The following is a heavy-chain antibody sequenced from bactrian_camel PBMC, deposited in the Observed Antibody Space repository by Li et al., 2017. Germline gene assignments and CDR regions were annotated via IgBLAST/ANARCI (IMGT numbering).Heavy chain of an antibody. CDR2: ITIDGQT. CDR3: AADLQARCLYSDTVELQH. CDR1: GNIDDSIV. V-gene: IGHV3S53*01. D-gene: IGHD2*01. J-gene: IGHJ4*01. Sequence: HVQLVESGGGSVQAGGSLTLSCAASGNIDDSIVMGWFRQSPGKEREGVAGITIDGQTSYADSVKGRFTISRSKDNKILYLQMNDLKPEDTDMYYCAADLQARCLYSDTVELQHWGQGTQVTVS.